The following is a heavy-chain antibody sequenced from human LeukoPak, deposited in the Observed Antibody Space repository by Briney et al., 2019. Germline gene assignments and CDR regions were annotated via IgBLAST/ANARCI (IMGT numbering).Heavy chain of an antibody. Sequence: GGSLRLSCAASEFSVGSNYMTWVRQAPGKGLEWVSLIYSGGSTYYADSVKGRFTISRDNSKNSLYLQMNSLRAEDTAVYYCATDYRGYFDYWGQGILVIVSS. CDR1: EFSVGSNY. CDR3: ATDYRGYFDY. D-gene: IGHD1-26*01. J-gene: IGHJ4*02. CDR2: IYSGGST. V-gene: IGHV3-66*01.